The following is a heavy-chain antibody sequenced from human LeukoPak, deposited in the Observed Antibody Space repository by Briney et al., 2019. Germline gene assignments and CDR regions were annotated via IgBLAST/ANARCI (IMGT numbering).Heavy chain of an antibody. D-gene: IGHD6-13*01. J-gene: IGHJ3*02. CDR2: IYTSGST. Sequence: SETLSLTCTVSGGSISSYYWSWIRQPAGKGLEWIGRIYTSGSTNYNPSLKSLVTMSVDTSKNQFSLKLSSVTAADTAVYYCARDRGQQLAHAFDIWGQGTMVTVSS. CDR1: GGSISSYY. V-gene: IGHV4-4*07. CDR3: ARDRGQQLAHAFDI.